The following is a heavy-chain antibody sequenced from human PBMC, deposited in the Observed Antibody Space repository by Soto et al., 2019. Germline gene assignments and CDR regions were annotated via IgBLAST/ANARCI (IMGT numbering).Heavy chain of an antibody. D-gene: IGHD2-15*01. CDR1: GFTFSSYW. CDR3: ARGGVATSIRWRDYYYYGMDV. V-gene: IGHV3-74*01. CDR2: INSDGSST. Sequence: EGSLRLSCAASGFTFSSYWMHWVRQAPGKGLVWVSRINSDGSSTSYADSVKGRFTISRDNAKNTLYLQMNSLRAEDTAVYYCARGGVATSIRWRDYYYYGMDVWGQGTMHTVSS. J-gene: IGHJ6*02.